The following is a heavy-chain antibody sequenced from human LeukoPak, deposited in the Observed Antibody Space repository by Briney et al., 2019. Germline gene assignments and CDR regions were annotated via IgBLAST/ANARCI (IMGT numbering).Heavy chain of an antibody. J-gene: IGHJ5*02. CDR1: GGTFSSYA. CDR2: IIPIFGIA. CDR3: ARYEAAAGNWFDP. V-gene: IGHV1-69*04. D-gene: IGHD6-13*01. Sequence: ASVNVSCKASGGTFSSYAINWVRQAPGQGLEWMGRIIPIFGIANYAQKFQGRVTIAADKSTSTAYMELSSLRSEDTAVYYCARYEAAAGNWFDPWGQGTLVTVSS.